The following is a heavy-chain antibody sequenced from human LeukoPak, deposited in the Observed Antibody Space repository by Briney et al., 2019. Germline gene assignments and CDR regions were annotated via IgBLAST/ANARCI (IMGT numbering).Heavy chain of an antibody. Sequence: GGSLRLSCAASGFTFSSYEMNWVRQAPGKGLEWVSYISSSGSTIYYADSVKGRFTISRDNAKKSLYLQMNSLGADDTAVYYCARDGEPFDFWGQGTLVTVSS. CDR2: ISSSGSTI. J-gene: IGHJ4*02. CDR1: GFTFSSYE. D-gene: IGHD3-3*01. CDR3: ARDGEPFDF. V-gene: IGHV3-48*03.